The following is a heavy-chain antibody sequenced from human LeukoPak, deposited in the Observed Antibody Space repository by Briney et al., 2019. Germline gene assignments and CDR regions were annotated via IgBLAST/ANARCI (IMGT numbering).Heavy chain of an antibody. CDR3: ARETVGYCSGGTCYSRTFDL. CDR1: GGSVSSGSYY. Sequence: SETLSLTCTVSGGSVSSGSYYWNWIRQPPGKGLEWIGYIYCSGSTNYNPSLKSRVTISVDTSKNQFSLNLTSVTAADTAVYYCARETVGYCSGGTCYSRTFDLWGQGTMVTISS. J-gene: IGHJ3*01. CDR2: IYCSGST. D-gene: IGHD2-15*01. V-gene: IGHV4-61*01.